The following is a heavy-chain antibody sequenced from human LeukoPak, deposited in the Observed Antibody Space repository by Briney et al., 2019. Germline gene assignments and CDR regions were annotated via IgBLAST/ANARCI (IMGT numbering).Heavy chain of an antibody. Sequence: GSLRLSCTASGFTYSDFSMNWVREAPGKGLEWIGEINHSGSTNYNPSLKSRVTISVDTSKNQFSLKLSSVTAADTAVYYCARVRVVVVPAVASGYSNYRGIYWYFDLWGRGTLVTVSS. CDR3: ARVRVVVVPAVASGYSNYRGIYWYFDL. CDR2: INHSGST. V-gene: IGHV4-34*01. D-gene: IGHD2-2*01. CDR1: GFTYSDFS. J-gene: IGHJ2*01.